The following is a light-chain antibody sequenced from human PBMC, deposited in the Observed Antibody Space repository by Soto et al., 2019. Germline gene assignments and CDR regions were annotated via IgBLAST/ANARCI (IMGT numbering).Light chain of an antibody. Sequence: EIVLTQSPASLSLSPGESAALSCRASQSVSSYLAWYQQKPGQAPRLLIYDASNRATGIPARFSGSGSGTDFSLTISSLEPEDFALYYCQQRSRTFDGGTKVEIK. CDR3: QQRSRT. V-gene: IGKV3-11*01. J-gene: IGKJ4*01. CDR1: QSVSSY. CDR2: DAS.